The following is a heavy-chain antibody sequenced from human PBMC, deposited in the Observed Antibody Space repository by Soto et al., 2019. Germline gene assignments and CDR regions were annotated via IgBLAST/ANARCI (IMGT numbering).Heavy chain of an antibody. Sequence: SETLSLTCTDSGGSISSYYWSWIRQPAGKGLEWIGRIYTSGNTYYNPSLKSQLTISVDTSKNQFSLNLSSVTAADTAVYYCARDRLMATAGTARHYFGLDVWGQGTTVTVSS. CDR1: GGSISSYY. CDR2: IYTSGNT. V-gene: IGHV4-4*07. D-gene: IGHD5-18*01. J-gene: IGHJ6*02. CDR3: ARDRLMATAGTARHYFGLDV.